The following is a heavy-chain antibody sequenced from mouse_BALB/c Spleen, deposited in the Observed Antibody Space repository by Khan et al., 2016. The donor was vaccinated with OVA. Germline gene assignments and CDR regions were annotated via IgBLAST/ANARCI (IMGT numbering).Heavy chain of an antibody. J-gene: IGHJ4*01. Sequence: DLVKPGASVKLSCKASGYTFTSYWINWIKQRPGQGLEWIGRVSPGSGSPYYNEIFKGKATVTVDKSSSTAYIQLNSPSSEDSADYFWTRANYYGNSLYAMDYWGQGTSVTVSS. CDR3: TRANYYGNSLYAMDY. V-gene: IGHV1S41*01. CDR2: VSPGSGSP. CDR1: GYTFTSYW. D-gene: IGHD1-1*01.